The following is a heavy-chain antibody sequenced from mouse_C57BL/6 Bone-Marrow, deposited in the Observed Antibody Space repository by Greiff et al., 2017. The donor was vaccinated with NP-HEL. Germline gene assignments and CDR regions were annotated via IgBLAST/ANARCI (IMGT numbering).Heavy chain of an antibody. CDR1: GYTFTSYG. CDR2: IYPRSGNT. V-gene: IGHV1-81*01. CDR3: ARDEANWEYFDD. Sequence: VKLMESGAELARPGASVKLSCKASGYTFTSYGISWVKQRTGQGLEWIGEIYPRSGNTYYNEKFKGKATLTVDKSSSTAYMELRSLTSEDSAVYLCARDEANWEYFDDWGKGTTVTVSS. D-gene: IGHD4-1*01. J-gene: IGHJ1*03.